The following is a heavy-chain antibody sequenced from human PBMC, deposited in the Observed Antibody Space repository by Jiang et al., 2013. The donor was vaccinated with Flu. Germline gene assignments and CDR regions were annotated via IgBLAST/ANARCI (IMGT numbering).Heavy chain of an antibody. CDR2: FIFRLDKA. V-gene: IGHV1-69*04. D-gene: IGHD4-17*01. J-gene: IGHJ4*02. CDR3: ARDLYDDKGDYVKIFDF. Sequence: GSSVRVSCKASGGTVDNYAISWIRQAPGQGLEWMGRFIFRLDKATYSLKFQGRVTITADRSRTTAYMELPSLRPEDTAVYYCARDLYDDKGDYVKIFDFWGQGSLVTVSS. CDR1: GGTVDNYA.